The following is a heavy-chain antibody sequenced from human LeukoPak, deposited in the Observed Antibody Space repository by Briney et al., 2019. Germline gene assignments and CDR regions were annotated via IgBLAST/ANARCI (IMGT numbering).Heavy chain of an antibody. CDR3: AREGGTGRWLQLRPGNFDY. Sequence: ASVKVSFKASGYTFTSYGISWVRQAPGQGLEWMGWISAYNGNTNYAQKLQGRVTMTTDTSTSTAYMELRSLRSDDTAVYYCAREGGTGRWLQLRPGNFDYWGQGTMVTVSS. CDR2: ISAYNGNT. J-gene: IGHJ4*02. CDR1: GYTFTSYG. V-gene: IGHV1-18*01. D-gene: IGHD5-24*01.